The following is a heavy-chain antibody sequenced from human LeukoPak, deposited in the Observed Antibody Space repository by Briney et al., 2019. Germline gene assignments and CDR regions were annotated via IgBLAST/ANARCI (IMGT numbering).Heavy chain of an antibody. Sequence: GASVKVSCKASGYTFTRYDINWVRQATGQGLEWMGWMNPNSGNTAYAQKFQGRVSMTRDTSMTTAYMELSSLTFEDTAVYYCVRRVDTIEFDPWGQGTLVTVSS. CDR3: VRRVDTIEFDP. D-gene: IGHD5-12*01. CDR1: GYTFTRYD. V-gene: IGHV1-8*01. CDR2: MNPNSGNT. J-gene: IGHJ5*02.